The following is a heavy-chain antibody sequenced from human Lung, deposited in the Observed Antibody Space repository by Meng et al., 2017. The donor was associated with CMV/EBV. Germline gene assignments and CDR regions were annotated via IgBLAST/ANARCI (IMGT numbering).Heavy chain of an antibody. D-gene: IGHD3-10*01. CDR2: IIAIFGTA. Sequence: SVXVSXKASGGTFSSYAISWVRQAPGQGLEWMGGIIAIFGTANYAQKFQGRVTITADESTSTAYMELSSLRSEDTAVYYCARWSKSGSGSRVAFDIWGQGTMVTVSS. CDR3: ARWSKSGSGSRVAFDI. V-gene: IGHV1-69*13. CDR1: GGTFSSYA. J-gene: IGHJ3*02.